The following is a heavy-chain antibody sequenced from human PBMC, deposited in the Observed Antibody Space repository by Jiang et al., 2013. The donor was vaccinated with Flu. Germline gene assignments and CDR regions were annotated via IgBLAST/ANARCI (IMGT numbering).Heavy chain of an antibody. J-gene: IGHJ4*02. V-gene: IGHV1-2*02. Sequence: RQAPGQGLEWMGWIIPNSDDSNYAQKFQGRVTMTRDTSISTAYMELSRLRFDDTAIYYCARPYDYGDYYYFDYWGQGTLVTVSS. CDR3: ARPYDYGDYYYFDY. CDR2: IIPNSDDS. D-gene: IGHD4-17*01.